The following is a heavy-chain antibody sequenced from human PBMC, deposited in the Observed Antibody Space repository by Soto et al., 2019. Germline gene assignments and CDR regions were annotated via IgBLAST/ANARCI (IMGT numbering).Heavy chain of an antibody. V-gene: IGHV4-38-2*01. CDR3: ARTHSGSYYAVFNY. CDR2: IYRSGTT. D-gene: IGHD1-26*01. Sequence: SETLSLTCVVSNFSISSGYYWGWIRQSPGKGLEWIASIYRSGTTSYNPSLKSRVTISVDPSKNQFSLMLTAVTAADTAVYYCARTHSGSYYAVFNYWGRGSLVTVS. CDR1: NFSISSGYY. J-gene: IGHJ4*02.